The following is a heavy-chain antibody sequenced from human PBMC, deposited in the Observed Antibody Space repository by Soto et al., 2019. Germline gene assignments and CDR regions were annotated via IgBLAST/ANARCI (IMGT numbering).Heavy chain of an antibody. CDR2: ISVSDAFI. CDR3: TRETVAGITGLDY. V-gene: IGHV3-23*01. Sequence: PVGSLRLSCAASGFNAGAFAVNWVRQAPGKGLEWVSGISVSDAFIYYADSVRGRFSISRDASENILYLQMNSLRVDDTALYYCTRETVAGITGLDYWGPGTLVTVSS. CDR1: GFNAGAFA. D-gene: IGHD1-20*01. J-gene: IGHJ4*02.